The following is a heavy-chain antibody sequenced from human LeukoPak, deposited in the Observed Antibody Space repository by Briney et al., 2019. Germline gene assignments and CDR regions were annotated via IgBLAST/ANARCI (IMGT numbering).Heavy chain of an antibody. V-gene: IGHV4-38-2*01. D-gene: IGHD3-22*01. CDR3: ARHQIYYYDSSGPDY. J-gene: IGHJ4*02. CDR1: GYSISSGYY. Sequence: SETLSLTCAVSGYSISSGYYGGWIRQPQGKGLGWIGSIYHSGSTYYNPSLKSRVTISVDTSKNQFSLKLSSVTAANTAVYYCARHQIYYYDSSGPDYWGQGTLVTVSS. CDR2: IYHSGST.